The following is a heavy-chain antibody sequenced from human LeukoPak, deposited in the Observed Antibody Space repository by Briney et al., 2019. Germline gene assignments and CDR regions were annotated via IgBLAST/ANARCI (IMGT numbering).Heavy chain of an antibody. Sequence: PSGTLSLTCVVSVGSITTTNWWSWVRQPPGKGLDWIGEVHLSGATNYNLSLESRVSMSIDKSKNHLSLEVTSVTAADTAIYYCTRESGAFSPFGFWGQGTLVTVSS. J-gene: IGHJ4*02. CDR1: VGSITTTNW. CDR3: TRESGAFSPFGF. D-gene: IGHD1-26*01. CDR2: VHLSGAT. V-gene: IGHV4-4*02.